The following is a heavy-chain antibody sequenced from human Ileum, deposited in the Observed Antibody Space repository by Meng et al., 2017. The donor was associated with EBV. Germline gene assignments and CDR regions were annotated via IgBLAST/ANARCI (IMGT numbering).Heavy chain of an antibody. J-gene: IGHJ4*02. CDR2: ISVDGSAS. D-gene: IGHD1-1*01. CDR1: GFTFSNYW. V-gene: IGHV3-74*01. CDR3: VRDGDHWNFDY. Sequence: VQLVEAGVGLVQPGGSLRLSCAASGFTFSNYWMHWVRQAPGKGLVWVSRISVDGSASNYADSVKGRFTISRDNAKNTLSLQMNSLRAEDTAVYYCVRDGDHWNFDYWGQGALVTVSS.